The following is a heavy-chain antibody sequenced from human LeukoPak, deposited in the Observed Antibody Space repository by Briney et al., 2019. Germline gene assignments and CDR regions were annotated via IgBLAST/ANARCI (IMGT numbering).Heavy chain of an antibody. CDR3: ARGPRGSGWLIGD. Sequence: GGSLRLSCATSGFTFSRYAMNWARQAPGKGLEWVSSISSSSSYIYYADSVKGRFTISRDNAKNSLYLQMNSLRAEDTAVYYCARGPRGSGWLIGDWGQGTLVTVSS. CDR1: GFTFSRYA. D-gene: IGHD6-19*01. V-gene: IGHV3-21*01. J-gene: IGHJ4*02. CDR2: ISSSSSYI.